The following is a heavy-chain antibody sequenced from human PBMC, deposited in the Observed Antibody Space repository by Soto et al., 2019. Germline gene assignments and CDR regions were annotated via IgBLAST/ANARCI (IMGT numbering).Heavy chain of an antibody. Sequence: EVQLVESGGGLVQPGGSLRLSCLASGFTVSSSFMNWVRQAPGKGLEGVSVIYRDGKTCYADYVKGRFTISRDKAKNTLYLQMSGLRVGDTAVYYCARDIPEERDVTWGDFDVWGQGTMVTVSS. CDR1: GFTVSSSF. D-gene: IGHD2-21*01. J-gene: IGHJ3*01. CDR2: IYRDGKT. V-gene: IGHV3-66*01. CDR3: ARDIPEERDVTWGDFDV.